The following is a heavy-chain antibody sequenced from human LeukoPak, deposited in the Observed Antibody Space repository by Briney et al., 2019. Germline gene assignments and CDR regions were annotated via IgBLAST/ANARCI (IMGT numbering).Heavy chain of an antibody. J-gene: IGHJ5*02. V-gene: IGHV4-4*07. CDR3: ARDSGTTGEVKFDP. Sequence: SETLSLTCTVSGGSISSYWSWIRQPAGKGLEWIGRIYGNGTTTYNPSLKSRVSMSIDTSKNQFSLKLMSVTAADTAVYYCARDSGTTGEVKFDPWGQGTLVTVSS. D-gene: IGHD3-10*01. CDR2: IYGNGTT. CDR1: GGSISSY.